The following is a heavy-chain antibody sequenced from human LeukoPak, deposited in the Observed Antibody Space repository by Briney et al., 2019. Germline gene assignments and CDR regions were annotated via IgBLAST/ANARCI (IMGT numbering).Heavy chain of an antibody. J-gene: IGHJ6*03. CDR1: GYTFTGYF. D-gene: IGHD2-21*02. V-gene: IGHV1-2*02. CDR3: ARGVTARGFYYYMDV. CDR2: INPQSGGT. Sequence: ASVKVSCKASGYTFTGYFIHGVRQAPGQGLEWMGWINPQSGGTNYAQKFQGRVTMTTDTSISTAYMDLSRLRSDDTAVYYCARGVTARGFYYYMDVWGKGTTLTISS.